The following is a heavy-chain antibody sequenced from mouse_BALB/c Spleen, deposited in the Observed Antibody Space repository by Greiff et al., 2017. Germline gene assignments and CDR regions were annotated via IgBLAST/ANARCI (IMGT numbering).Heavy chain of an antibody. D-gene: IGHD2-14*01. V-gene: IGHV5-17*02. CDR1: GFTFSSFG. CDR3: ARGGVRRGAMDY. CDR2: ISSGSSTI. J-gene: IGHJ4*01. Sequence: EVQVVESGGGLVQPGGSRKLSCAASGFTFSSFGMHWVRQAPEKGLEWVAYISSGSSTIYYADTVKGRFTISRDNPKNTLFLQMTSLRSEDTAMYYCARGGVRRGAMDYWGQGTSVTVSS.